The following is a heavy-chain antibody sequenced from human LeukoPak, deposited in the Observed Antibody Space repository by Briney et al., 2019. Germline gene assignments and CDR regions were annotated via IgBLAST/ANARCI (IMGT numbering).Heavy chain of an antibody. J-gene: IGHJ6*03. V-gene: IGHV4-59*01. D-gene: IGHD3-22*01. CDR2: IYYSGST. CDR3: AREKYYYDSSGYRDYMDV. Sequence: PSETLSLTCTVSGGSISSYYWSWLRQPPGKGLEWIGYIYYSGSTNYNPSLKSRVTISVDTSKNQFSLKLSSVTAADTAVYYCAREKYYYDSSGYRDYMDVWGKGTTVTVSS. CDR1: GGSISSYY.